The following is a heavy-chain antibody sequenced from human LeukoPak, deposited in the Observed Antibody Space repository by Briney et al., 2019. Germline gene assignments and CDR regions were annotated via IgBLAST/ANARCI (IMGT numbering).Heavy chain of an antibody. D-gene: IGHD1-1*01. V-gene: IGHV4-59*01. CDR3: AREGTAGTNLNWFDP. CDR2: IYYSGST. J-gene: IGHJ5*02. Sequence: PSETLSLTCTVSGGSISSYYWTWIRHPPERGLGWIGYIYYSGSTNYNPSLKSRVHISVDTSKNQFSLKLSSVTAADTGVYYCAREGTAGTNLNWFDPWGQGTLVNVSS. CDR1: GGSISSYY.